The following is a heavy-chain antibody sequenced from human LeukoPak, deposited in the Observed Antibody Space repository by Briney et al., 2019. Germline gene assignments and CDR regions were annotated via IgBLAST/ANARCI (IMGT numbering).Heavy chain of an antibody. Sequence: GGSLRLSCAASGFTFSSYAMSWVRQAPWKGLEWVSAISGSGGSTYYADSVKGRFTISRDNSKNTLYLQMNSLRAEDTAVYYCAKVRDRGVIRLPLDYWGQGTLVTVSS. CDR1: GFTFSSYA. V-gene: IGHV3-23*01. CDR3: AKVRDRGVIRLPLDY. CDR2: ISGSGGST. D-gene: IGHD3-10*01. J-gene: IGHJ4*02.